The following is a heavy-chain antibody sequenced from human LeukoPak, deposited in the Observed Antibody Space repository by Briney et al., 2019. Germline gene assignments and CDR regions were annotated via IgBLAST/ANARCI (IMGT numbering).Heavy chain of an antibody. CDR2: INPNSGGT. CDR1: GCTFTGYY. CDR3: ASIPLLWFGNNWFDP. Sequence: ASVKVSCKASGCTFTGYYMHWVRQAPGQGLEWMGRINPNSGGTNYAQKFQGRVTMTRDTSISTAYMELSRLRPDDTAVYYCASIPLLWFGNNWFDPWGQGTLVTVSS. J-gene: IGHJ5*02. D-gene: IGHD3-10*01. V-gene: IGHV1-2*06.